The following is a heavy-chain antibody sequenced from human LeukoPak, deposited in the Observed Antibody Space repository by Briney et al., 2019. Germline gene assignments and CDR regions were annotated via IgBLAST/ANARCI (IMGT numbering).Heavy chain of an antibody. CDR1: GFTFSSYE. D-gene: IGHD5-24*01. V-gene: IGHV3-48*03. CDR2: ISSSGSTI. Sequence: PGGSLRLSCAASGFTFSSYEMNWVRQAPGKGLEWVSYISSSGSTIYYADSVKGRFTISRDNAKNSLYLRMNSLRAEDTAVYYCAEDRDGYNYGYYWGQGTLVTVSS. J-gene: IGHJ4*02. CDR3: AEDRDGYNYGYY.